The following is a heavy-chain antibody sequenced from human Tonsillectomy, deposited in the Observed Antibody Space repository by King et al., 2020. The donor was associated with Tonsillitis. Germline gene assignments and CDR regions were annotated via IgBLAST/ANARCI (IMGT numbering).Heavy chain of an antibody. CDR2: INHDSSAI. CDR1: GFAFSSYS. Sequence: VQLVESGGGLVQPGGSLRLSCAASGFAFSSYSMNWVRQAPGKGLDWVSYINHDSSAIYYADSVKGRFTISRDNAKNSLYLQINSLRAEDTALYYCARDRDWAFDYWGQGNLVAVSS. D-gene: IGHD3-9*01. J-gene: IGHJ4*02. V-gene: IGHV3-48*01. CDR3: ARDRDWAFDY.